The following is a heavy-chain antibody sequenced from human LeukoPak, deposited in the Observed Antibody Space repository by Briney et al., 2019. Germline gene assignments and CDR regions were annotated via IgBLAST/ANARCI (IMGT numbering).Heavy chain of an antibody. CDR3: TRAPPGMTMMTDY. D-gene: IGHD3-22*01. CDR2: VSTNDGNT. J-gene: IGHJ4*02. V-gene: IGHV1-18*01. CDR1: GYTFTNYH. Sequence: ASVKVSCTASGYTFTNYHIAWVRQAPGQGLEWMGWVSTNDGNTVYAQRLQGRVTMTTDTSTSVAYMELRSLTSDDTAVYYCTRAPPGMTMMTDYWGQGTLGTVSA.